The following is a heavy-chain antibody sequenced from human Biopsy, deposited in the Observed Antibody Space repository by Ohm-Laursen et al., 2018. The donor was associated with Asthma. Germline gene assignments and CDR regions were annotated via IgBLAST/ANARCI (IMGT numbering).Heavy chain of an antibody. CDR2: IYYSGRT. CDR1: GDAMSTSGSY. V-gene: IGHV4-39*02. J-gene: IGHJ2*01. D-gene: IGHD2-2*01. CDR3: ARAVSNSSYWYFDL. Sequence: GTLSLTCIVSGDAMSTSGSYWGWIRQSPGKGLEWIGSIYYSGRTYYNPSLESRVTISADTSKNHFSLKVTSVTAADTAVYYCARAVSNSSYWYFDLWGRGDLVTVSS.